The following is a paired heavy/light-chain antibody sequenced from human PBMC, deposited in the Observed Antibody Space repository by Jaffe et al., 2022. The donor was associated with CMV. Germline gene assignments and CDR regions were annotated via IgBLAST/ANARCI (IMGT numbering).Heavy chain of an antibody. CDR1: GYSISSNNW. V-gene: IGHV4-28*01. CDR3: ATKPNAEYYFDY. J-gene: IGHJ4*02. Sequence: QVQLQESGPGLVKPSDTLSLTCAVSGYSISSNNWWGWIRQPPGKGLEWIGYIYYSGSTYYNPSLKSRVTMSVDTSKNQFSLKVTSVTAVDTAVYYCATKPNAEYYFDYWGQGTLVTVST. CDR2: IYYSGST.
Light chain of an antibody. CDR3: CSYAGSSTVV. V-gene: IGLV2-23*02. J-gene: IGLJ2*01. CDR1: SSDVGSYNL. Sequence: QSALTQPASVSGSPGQSITISCTGTSSDVGSYNLVSWYQHHPGKAPKLMIYDVSKRPSGVSNRFSGSKSGNTAFLTISGLQAEDEADYHCCSYAGSSTVVFVGGTKLTVL. CDR2: DVS.